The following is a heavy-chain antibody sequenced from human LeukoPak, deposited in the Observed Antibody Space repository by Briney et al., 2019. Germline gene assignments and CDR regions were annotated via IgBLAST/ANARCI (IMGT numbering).Heavy chain of an antibody. V-gene: IGHV3-7*01. D-gene: IGHD1-26*01. CDR2: IKEDEDEK. J-gene: IGHJ6*03. Sequence: PGGSLRLSCAAWGFNFRNFWFIWGRQAPGKGLEWVAKIKEDEDEKTYVDSVRGRFTISRDNAKNPVYLQINSLRAEDTAVYYCARVGVTIPYFYYYYMDVWGKGTPVTVSS. CDR3: ARVGVTIPYFYYYYMDV. CDR1: GFNFRNFW.